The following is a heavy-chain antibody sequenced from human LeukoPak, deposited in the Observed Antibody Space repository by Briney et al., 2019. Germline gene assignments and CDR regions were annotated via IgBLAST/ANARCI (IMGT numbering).Heavy chain of an antibody. V-gene: IGHV3-30-3*01. CDR1: GFTFSSYA. J-gene: IGHJ6*02. CDR3: ARDQGEQQLEPYYYYGMDV. Sequence: PGGSLRLSCAASGFTFSSYAMHWVRQAPGKGLEWVAVISYDGSNKYYADSVKGRFTISRDNSKNTLYLQMNSLRAEDTAVYYCARDQGEQQLEPYYYYGMDVWGQGTTATVSS. D-gene: IGHD6-13*01. CDR2: ISYDGSNK.